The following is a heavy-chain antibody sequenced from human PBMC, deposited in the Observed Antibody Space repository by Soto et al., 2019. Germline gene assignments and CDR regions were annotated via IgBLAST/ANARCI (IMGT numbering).Heavy chain of an antibody. CDR3: ARDYGLWGYYHRSGYCDY. CDR2: ISAYNGNT. Sequence: ASVKVSCKASGYTFTSYGISWVRQAPGQGLEWMGWISAYNGNTNYAQKLQGRVTMTTDTSTSTAYMELRSLRSDDTAVYYCARDYGLWGYYHRSGYCDYRGQGPLVTVSS. V-gene: IGHV1-18*01. J-gene: IGHJ4*02. D-gene: IGHD3-22*01. CDR1: GYTFTSYG.